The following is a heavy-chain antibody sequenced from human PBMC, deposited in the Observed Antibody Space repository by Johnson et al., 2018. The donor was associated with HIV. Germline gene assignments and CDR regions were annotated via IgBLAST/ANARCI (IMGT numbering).Heavy chain of an antibody. Sequence: VQLVESGGGLVQPGRSLRLSCAASGFSFDDYGMHWVRQAPGKGLEWVSGINWNGGSTGYADSVKGRFTISRDNSKNTLYLQMNSLRAEDTAVYYCARDGGETVGGSGGAVDIWGQGTMVTVSS. CDR1: GFSFDDYG. CDR3: ARDGGETVGGSGGAVDI. CDR2: INWNGGST. J-gene: IGHJ3*02. V-gene: IGHV3-20*04. D-gene: IGHD3-10*01.